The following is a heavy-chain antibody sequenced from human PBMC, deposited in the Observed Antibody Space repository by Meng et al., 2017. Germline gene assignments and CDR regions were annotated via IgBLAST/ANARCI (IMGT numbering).Heavy chain of an antibody. J-gene: IGHJ6*02. Sequence: SETLSLTCAVYGGSFSGYSRSWIRQPPGKGLEWIGEISHSGSTNYNPSLKSRVTISVDTSKNQFSLKLSSVTAADTAVYYCAREIVVVVAATEYYYYYGMDVWGQGTTVTVSS. CDR2: ISHSGST. CDR3: AREIVVVVAATEYYYYYGMDV. CDR1: GGSFSGYS. D-gene: IGHD2-15*01. V-gene: IGHV4-34*01.